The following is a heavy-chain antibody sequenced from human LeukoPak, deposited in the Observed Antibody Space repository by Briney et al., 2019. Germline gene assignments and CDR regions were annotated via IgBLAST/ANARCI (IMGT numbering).Heavy chain of an antibody. V-gene: IGHV3-30*03. CDR2: TSYDGSKK. CDR1: GFTLNKYP. D-gene: IGHD6-19*01. Sequence: PGRSLRLSCAPPGFTLNKYPQRCVPQSPGRGLEWVALTSYDGSKKYYGDSVKGRFTISIDNCKNTLYLQMSSVRAEDTAVYYCARAESSGWNDYFYYLDVWGKGTTVTVSS. CDR3: ARAESSGWNDYFYYLDV. J-gene: IGHJ6*03.